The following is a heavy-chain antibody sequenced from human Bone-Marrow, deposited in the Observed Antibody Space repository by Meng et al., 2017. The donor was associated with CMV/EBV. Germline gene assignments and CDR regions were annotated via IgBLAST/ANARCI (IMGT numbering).Heavy chain of an antibody. D-gene: IGHD1-26*01. V-gene: IGHV3-9*01. CDR2: LSWNGASV. CDR1: GFTFDDHA. CDR3: AKDALGYSGRYDLDI. J-gene: IGHJ4*02. Sequence: GGSLRLSCAASGFTFDDHAMHWVRQAPGKGLEWVSGLSWNGASVAYADSVKGRFTISRDNAKSFLYLQMNSLRAEDTALYYCAKDALGYSGRYDLDIWGQGTLVTGAS.